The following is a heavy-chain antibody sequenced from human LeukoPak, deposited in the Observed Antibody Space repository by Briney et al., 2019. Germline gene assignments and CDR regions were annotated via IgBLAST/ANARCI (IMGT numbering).Heavy chain of an antibody. V-gene: IGHV3-23*01. J-gene: IGHJ3*02. D-gene: IGHD3-10*01. CDR1: GFTFSSYS. Sequence: GGSLRLSCAASGFTFSSYSMNWVRQAPGKGLEWVSAISGSGGSTYYADSVKGRFTISRDNSKNTLYLQMNSLRAEDTAVYYCAKDPPLRSMVRGPPVDAFDIWGQGTMVTVSS. CDR2: ISGSGGST. CDR3: AKDPPLRSMVRGPPVDAFDI.